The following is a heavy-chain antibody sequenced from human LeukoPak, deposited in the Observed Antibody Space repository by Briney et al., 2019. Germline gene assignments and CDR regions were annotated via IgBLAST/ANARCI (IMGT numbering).Heavy chain of an antibody. CDR3: ARAVGWCSGGSCYSLDYFDY. CDR2: IIPIFGTA. D-gene: IGHD2-15*01. J-gene: IGHJ4*02. Sequence: SVKVSCKASGGTFSSYAISWVRQAPGQGLEWMGRIIPIFGTANYAQKFQGRVTITTDESTSTVYMELSSLRSEDTAVYYCARAVGWCSGGSCYSLDYFDYWGQGTLVTVSS. CDR1: GGTFSSYA. V-gene: IGHV1-69*05.